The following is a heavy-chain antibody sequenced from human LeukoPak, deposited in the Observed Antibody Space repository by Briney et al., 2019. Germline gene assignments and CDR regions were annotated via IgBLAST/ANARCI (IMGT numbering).Heavy chain of an antibody. CDR1: GGTFNNYA. CDR2: IIPIFGTA. D-gene: IGHD3-16*01. Sequence: SVKVSCKASGGTFNNYAISWVRQAPGQGLEWMGRIIPIFGTANYAQKFQGRVTITTDESTSTAYMELSSLRSEDTAVYYCAIPRRGSYGPIDYWGQGTLVTVSS. V-gene: IGHV1-69*05. CDR3: AIPRRGSYGPIDY. J-gene: IGHJ4*02.